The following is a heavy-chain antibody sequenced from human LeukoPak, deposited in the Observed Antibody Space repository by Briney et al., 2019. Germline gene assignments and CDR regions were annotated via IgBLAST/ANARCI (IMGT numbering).Heavy chain of an antibody. Sequence: GGSLTLSCAASGFTFSNYWMTWVRQAPGKGLEWVANIKQDGSQKYYVDSVKGRFTISRDNAKNSAYLQMNSLRAGDTAVYYCAELGITMIGGVWGKGTTVTISS. CDR3: AELGITMIGGV. V-gene: IGHV3-7*01. J-gene: IGHJ6*04. CDR2: IKQDGSQK. D-gene: IGHD3-10*02. CDR1: GFTFSNYW.